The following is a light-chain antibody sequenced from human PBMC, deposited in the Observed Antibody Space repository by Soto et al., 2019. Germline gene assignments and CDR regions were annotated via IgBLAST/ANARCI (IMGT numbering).Light chain of an antibody. CDR1: PDVYRP. CDR2: GAS. CDR3: QQYRHWPPLT. V-gene: IGKV3-15*01. Sequence: IMMKPAPATLSGSPGETANLLCRARPDVYRPVAWYQHKPGQAPRLLIVGASFRATGVPGRFSGGGSGTDFTLTISSLQSEDFAVYYCQQYRHWPPLTFGGGTAVEIK. J-gene: IGKJ4*01.